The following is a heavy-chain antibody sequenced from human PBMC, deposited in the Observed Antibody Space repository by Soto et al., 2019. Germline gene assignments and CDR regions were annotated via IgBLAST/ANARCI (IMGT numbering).Heavy chain of an antibody. CDR1: GFTFSDYY. CDR3: ARVKNSGSYYTYYYYYGMDV. D-gene: IGHD1-26*01. J-gene: IGHJ6*02. Sequence: GGSLRLSCAASGFTFSDYYMSWIRQAPGKGLEWVSYISSSSSYTNYADSVKGRFTISRDNAKNSLYLQMNSLRAEDTAVYYCARVKNSGSYYTYYYYYGMDVWGQGTTVTVSS. CDR2: ISSSSSYT. V-gene: IGHV3-11*06.